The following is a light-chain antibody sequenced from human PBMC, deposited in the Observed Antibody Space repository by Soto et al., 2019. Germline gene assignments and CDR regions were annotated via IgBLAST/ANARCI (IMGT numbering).Light chain of an antibody. J-gene: IGKJ1*01. CDR3: MQPLQSWT. Sequence: DIVMTKSPLSLPVTPGEPASISCRSSQSLLHSNGYNYLDWYLQKPGQSPQLLIYLGSNRASGVPDRFSGSGSGTDFTLKISRVEAGDVGVYYCMQPLQSWTFGQGTKVDIK. CDR2: LGS. CDR1: QSLLHSNGYNY. V-gene: IGKV2-28*01.